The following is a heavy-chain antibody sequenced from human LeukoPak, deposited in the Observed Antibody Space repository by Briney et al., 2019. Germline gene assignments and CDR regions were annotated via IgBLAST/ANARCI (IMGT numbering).Heavy chain of an antibody. V-gene: IGHV4-34*01. D-gene: IGHD3-3*01. Sequence: PSETLSLTCAVYGGSFSGYYWSWIRQPPGKGLEWIGEINHSGSTSYNPSLKSRVTISVDTSKNQLSLKLSSVTAADTAVYYCARGTIFGVVDYWGQGTLVTVSS. J-gene: IGHJ4*02. CDR2: INHSGST. CDR1: GGSFSGYY. CDR3: ARGTIFGVVDY.